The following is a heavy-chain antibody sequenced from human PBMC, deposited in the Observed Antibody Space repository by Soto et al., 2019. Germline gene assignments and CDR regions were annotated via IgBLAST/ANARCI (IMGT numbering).Heavy chain of an antibody. D-gene: IGHD3-16*01. CDR1: GYTFTNHG. CDR2: INPYNANT. CDR3: ARDRVAGIWGDAFDT. V-gene: IGHV1-18*04. Sequence: QVQLVQSGTEVKKPGASVKVSCKTSGYTFTNHGINWVRQAPGQGLEWMGWINPYNANTNYAQKLQGRVTMTTDTSTTTAYLDLRSLTSVDTAVYWCARDRVAGIWGDAFDTWGPGTVVTVSS. J-gene: IGHJ3*02.